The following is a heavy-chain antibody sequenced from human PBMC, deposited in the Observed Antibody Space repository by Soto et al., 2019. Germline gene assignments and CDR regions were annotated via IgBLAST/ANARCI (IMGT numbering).Heavy chain of an antibody. V-gene: IGHV4-39*01. J-gene: IGHJ4*02. CDR1: GDSISNYY. CDR3: ARHTPAISISDH. Sequence: PSETLSLTCTVSGDSISNYYWGWIRQPPGKGLEWIGSIYYSGSTYYNPSLKSRVTISVDTSKNQFSLKLSSVTAADTAVYYCARHTPAISISDHWGQGTLVTVSS. CDR2: IYYSGST. D-gene: IGHD2-15*01.